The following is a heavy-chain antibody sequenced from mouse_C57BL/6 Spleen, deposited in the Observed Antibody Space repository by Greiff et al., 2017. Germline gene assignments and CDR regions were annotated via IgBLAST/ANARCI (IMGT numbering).Heavy chain of an antibody. CDR3: ARQPSTVFDY. D-gene: IGHD1-1*01. Sequence: EVKVVESGGGLVKPGGSLKLSCAASGFTFSSYTMSWVRQTPEKRLEWVATISGGGGNTYYPDSVKGRFTISRDNAKNTLYLQMSSLRSEDTALYYSARQPSTVFDYWGQGTTLTVSS. V-gene: IGHV5-9*01. J-gene: IGHJ2*01. CDR1: GFTFSSYT. CDR2: ISGGGGNT.